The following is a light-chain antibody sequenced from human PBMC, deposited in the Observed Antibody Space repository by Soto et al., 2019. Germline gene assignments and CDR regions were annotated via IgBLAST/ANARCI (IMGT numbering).Light chain of an antibody. CDR2: AVS. CDR1: SSDVGGYNH. V-gene: IGLV2-14*01. CDR3: CSYTSLSTVV. J-gene: IGLJ2*01. Sequence: QSALTQPASVSGSPGQSITISRTGTSSDVGGYNHVSWYQHSPGKAPKLILFAVSDRPSGVSHRSSGSKSGNTASLTISGLQAEDEADYYCCSYTSLSTVVFGGGTQLTVL.